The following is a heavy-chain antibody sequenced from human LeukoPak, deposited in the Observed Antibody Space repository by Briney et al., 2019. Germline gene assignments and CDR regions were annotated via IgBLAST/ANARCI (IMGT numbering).Heavy chain of an antibody. CDR2: VFGGGFGA. D-gene: IGHD3-16*02. CDR1: GFPFGDFS. J-gene: IGHJ4*02. CDR3: AKFEGHPWGTYRLDY. Sequence: GGALRLSCVASGFPFGDFSMTWGRQAPGEGLEGGASVFGGGFGAYYVHSVKGRFTISRDNSKNTLYLQMNSLRVEDTAVYYCAKFEGHPWGTYRLDYWGLGTLVTVS. V-gene: IGHV3-23*01.